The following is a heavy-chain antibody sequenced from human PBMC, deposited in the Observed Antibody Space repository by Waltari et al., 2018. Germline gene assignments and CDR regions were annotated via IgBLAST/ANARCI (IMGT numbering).Heavy chain of an antibody. CDR2: INHSGST. V-gene: IGHV4-34*01. CDR1: GGSFSGYY. CDR3: ARCITIFGVANYYYYGMDV. D-gene: IGHD3-3*01. Sequence: QVQLQQWGAGLLKPSETLSLTCAVYGGSFSGYYWSWIRQPPGTGLEWIGEINHSGSTNYNPSLKSRVTISVDTSENQFSLKLSSVTAADTAVYYCARCITIFGVANYYYYGMDVWGQGTTVTVSS. J-gene: IGHJ6*02.